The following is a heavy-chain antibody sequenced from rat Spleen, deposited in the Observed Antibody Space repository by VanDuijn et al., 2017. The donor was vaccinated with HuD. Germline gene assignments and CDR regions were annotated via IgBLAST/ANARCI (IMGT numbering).Heavy chain of an antibody. J-gene: IGHJ2*01. CDR3: AKDKGEYNNLFDY. D-gene: IGHD1-10*01. CDR2: ISTGGGDT. V-gene: IGHV5-25*01. CDR1: GFTFSDYN. Sequence: EVQLVESGGGFVRPGRSMKLSCAASGFTFSDYNMAWVRQAPTKGLEWVASISTGGGDTYYRDSVKGRFTISRDNAKNTLYLQMDSLRSEDTATYYCAKDKGEYNNLFDYWGQGVMVTVSS.